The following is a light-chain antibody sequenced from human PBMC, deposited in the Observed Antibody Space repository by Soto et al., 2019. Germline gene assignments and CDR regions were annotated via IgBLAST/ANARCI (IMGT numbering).Light chain of an antibody. Sequence: DIVMTQSPLSLPVTPGEPASISCRSSQSLLHSNGDNNLDWYLQKPGQSPQLLIYLGSNRASGVPDRFSGSGSGTEFTLKISRVEAEDVGVYYCMQALQTPRTFGQGTKLEIK. V-gene: IGKV2-28*01. CDR2: LGS. CDR1: QSLLHSNGDNN. J-gene: IGKJ2*02. CDR3: MQALQTPRT.